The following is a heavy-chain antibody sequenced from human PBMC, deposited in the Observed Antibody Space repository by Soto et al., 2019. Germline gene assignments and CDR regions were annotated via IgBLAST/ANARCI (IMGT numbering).Heavy chain of an antibody. CDR2: INHSGST. J-gene: IGHJ4*02. CDR1: GGSFSGYY. CDR3: ARGYRRYRTVGSYPTGPYFDY. D-gene: IGHD1-26*01. Sequence: PSETLSLTCAVYGGSFSGYYWSWIRQPPGKGLEWIGEINHSGSTNYNPSLKSRVTISVDTSKNQFSLKLSSVTAADTAVYYCARGYRRYRTVGSYPTGPYFDYWGQGTLVTVSS. V-gene: IGHV4-34*01.